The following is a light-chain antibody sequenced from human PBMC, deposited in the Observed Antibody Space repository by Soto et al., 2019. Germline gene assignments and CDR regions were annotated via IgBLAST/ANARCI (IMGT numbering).Light chain of an antibody. V-gene: IGKV1-9*01. CDR1: QGISSY. CDR2: AAS. Sequence: DIQLTQSPSFLSASVGDRVTITCRASQGISSYLAWYQKKPGKAPKLLMYAASTLQSGVPSRFSGSGSGTDFTLTISSLQAEDVAVYYCQQYYSTPLTFGGGTKVDI. J-gene: IGKJ4*01. CDR3: QQYYSTPLT.